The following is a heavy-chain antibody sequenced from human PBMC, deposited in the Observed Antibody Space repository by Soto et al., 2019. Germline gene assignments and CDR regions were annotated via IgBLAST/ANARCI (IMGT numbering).Heavy chain of an antibody. CDR3: ARDGDYGDYFDY. CDR2: ISYDGSNK. J-gene: IGHJ4*02. V-gene: IGHV3-30-3*01. Sequence: QVQLMESGGGVVQPGRSLRLSCAASGFTFSSYAMHWVRQAPGKGLEWVAVISYDGSNKYYADSVKGRFTISRDNSKNTLYLQMNSLRAEDTAVYYCARDGDYGDYFDYWGQGTLVTVSS. CDR1: GFTFSSYA. D-gene: IGHD4-17*01.